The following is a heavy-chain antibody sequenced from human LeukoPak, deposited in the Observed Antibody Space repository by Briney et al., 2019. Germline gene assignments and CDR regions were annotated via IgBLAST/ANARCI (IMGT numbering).Heavy chain of an antibody. CDR2: INHSGST. D-gene: IGHD3-3*01. J-gene: IGHJ4*02. V-gene: IGHV4-34*01. CDR3: ARGKAYDFWSGYYFFDY. Sequence: SETLSLTCAVYGGSFSGYYWSWIRQPPGKGLEWIGEINHSGSTNYNPSLKSRVTISVDASKNQFSLKLSSVTAADTAVYYCARGKAYDFWSGYYFFDYWGQGTLVTVSS. CDR1: GGSFSGYY.